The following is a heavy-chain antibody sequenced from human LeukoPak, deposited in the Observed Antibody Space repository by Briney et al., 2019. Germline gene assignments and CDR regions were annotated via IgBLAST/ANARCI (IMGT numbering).Heavy chain of an antibody. D-gene: IGHD3-10*01. CDR3: ARYGSGSYNRPFDY. Sequence: GGSLRLSCAASGFSFSSYSMNWVRQAPGKGLEWVSYISSSSSTIYYADSVKGRFTISRDNAKKSLYLQMNSLRDEDTAVYYCARYGSGSYNRPFDYWGQGTLVTVSS. CDR1: GFSFSSYS. CDR2: ISSSSSTI. J-gene: IGHJ4*02. V-gene: IGHV3-48*02.